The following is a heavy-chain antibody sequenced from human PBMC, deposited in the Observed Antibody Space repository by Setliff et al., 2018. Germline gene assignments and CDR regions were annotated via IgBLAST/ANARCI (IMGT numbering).Heavy chain of an antibody. CDR1: VGSIRSPGYY. CDR2: IFTTGDT. Sequence: LTCTVSVGSIRSPGYYWNWIRQPAGKGLEWIGRIFTTGDTSYNPSLQSRVTISLDKSKNQFSLKLSSVTAADTAVYYCARGGLWFGELLWKYYYYGMDVWGQGTTVTVSS. J-gene: IGHJ6*02. D-gene: IGHD3-10*01. V-gene: IGHV4-61*02. CDR3: ARGGLWFGELLWKYYYYGMDV.